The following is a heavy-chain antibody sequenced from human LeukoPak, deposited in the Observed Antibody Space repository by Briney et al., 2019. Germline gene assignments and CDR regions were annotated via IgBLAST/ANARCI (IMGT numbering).Heavy chain of an antibody. CDR1: RYTFTSYA. Sequence: GASVKVSCKASRYTFTSYAMNWVRQAPGQGLEWMGWINTNTGNPTYAQGFTGRFVFSLDTSVSTAYLQISSLKAEDTAVYYCARSHCSSTSCYPYSFDYWGQGTLVTVSS. V-gene: IGHV7-4-1*02. CDR3: ARSHCSSTSCYPYSFDY. J-gene: IGHJ4*02. D-gene: IGHD2-2*01. CDR2: INTNTGNP.